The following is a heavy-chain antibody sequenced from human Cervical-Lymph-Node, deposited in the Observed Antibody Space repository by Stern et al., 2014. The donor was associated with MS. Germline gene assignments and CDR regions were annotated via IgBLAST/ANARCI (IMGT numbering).Heavy chain of an antibody. CDR1: GGTISSTSYF. D-gene: IGHD5-24*01. J-gene: IGHJ4*02. CDR3: VRQEERFFDY. Sequence: QLQLQESGPGLVKPSETLSLTCSVSGGTISSTSYFWGWLRQPPGKGLECIGVFYYRGDACDISSLNTPATIPVNRPKNLSSQNVAIETAADTAVYYCVRQEERFFDYWGQGTLVIVSS. CDR2: FYYRGDA. V-gene: IGHV4-39*01.